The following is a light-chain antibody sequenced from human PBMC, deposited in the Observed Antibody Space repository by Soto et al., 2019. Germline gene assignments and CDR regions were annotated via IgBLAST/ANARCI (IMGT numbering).Light chain of an antibody. CDR2: EVS. Sequence: QSALTQPPSASGSPGQSVTISCTGTSSDVGGYNYVSWYQQHPGKAPKLMIYEVSKRPSGVPDRFSGSKSGNTASLTVSGLQAGDEADYYCSSYAGSNNFDVVFGGGTKLTVL. V-gene: IGLV2-8*01. J-gene: IGLJ2*01. CDR1: SSDVGGYNY. CDR3: SSYAGSNNFDVV.